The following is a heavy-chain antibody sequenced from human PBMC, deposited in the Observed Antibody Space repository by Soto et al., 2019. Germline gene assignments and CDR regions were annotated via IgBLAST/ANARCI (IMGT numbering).Heavy chain of an antibody. CDR3: ARDRRQLVHVXTANLGLPNYYYYGMDV. D-gene: IGHD2-21*02. Sequence: GGSLRLSCAASGFTFSSYSMNWVRQAPGKGLEWVSSISSSSSYIYYADSVKGRFTISRDNAKNSLYLQMNSLRAEDTAVYYCARDRRQLVHVXTANLGLPNYYYYGMDVWGQGTTVTVSS. CDR1: GFTFSSYS. V-gene: IGHV3-21*01. J-gene: IGHJ6*02. CDR2: ISSSSSYI.